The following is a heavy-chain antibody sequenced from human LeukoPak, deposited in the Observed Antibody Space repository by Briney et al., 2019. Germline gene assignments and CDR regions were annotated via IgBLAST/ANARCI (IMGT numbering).Heavy chain of an antibody. CDR2: ISYDGSNK. Sequence: GGPLRLSCAASGFTFSSYGMHWVRQAPGKGLEWVAVISYDGSNKYYADSVKGRFTISRDNSKNTLYLQMNSLRAEDTAVYYCAKKDDLDYWGQGTLVTVSS. CDR3: AKKDDLDY. CDR1: GFTFSSYG. J-gene: IGHJ4*02. D-gene: IGHD2-15*01. V-gene: IGHV3-30*18.